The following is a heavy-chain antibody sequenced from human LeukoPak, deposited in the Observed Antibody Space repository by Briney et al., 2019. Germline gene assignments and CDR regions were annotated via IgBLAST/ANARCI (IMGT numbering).Heavy chain of an antibody. CDR2: IYYSGST. CDR3: ARYQRGDFRNFDY. CDR1: GGSISSGDYY. Sequence: PSQTLSLTCTVSGGSISSGDYYWSWIRQPPGKGLEWIGYIYYSGSTYYNPSLKSRVTISVDTSKNQFSLKLSSVTAADTAVYYCARYQRGDFRNFDYWGQGTLLTVSS. D-gene: IGHD4-17*01. J-gene: IGHJ4*02. V-gene: IGHV4-30-4*01.